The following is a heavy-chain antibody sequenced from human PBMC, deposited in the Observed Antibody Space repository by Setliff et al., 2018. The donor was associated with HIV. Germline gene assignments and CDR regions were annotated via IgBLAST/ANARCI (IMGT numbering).Heavy chain of an antibody. CDR3: VRDTFDGRSYYGWDV. Sequence: GSLRLSCAASGFTFSDYYMTWIRQAPGKGLEWVSYISPNGNSMYYADSVKGRFTISRDNAKNTLYLQMNSLRTEDTAVYYCVRDTFDGRSYYGWDVWGQGTTVTVSS. V-gene: IGHV3-11*04. CDR1: GFTFSDYY. CDR2: ISPNGNSM. D-gene: IGHD3-9*01. J-gene: IGHJ6*02.